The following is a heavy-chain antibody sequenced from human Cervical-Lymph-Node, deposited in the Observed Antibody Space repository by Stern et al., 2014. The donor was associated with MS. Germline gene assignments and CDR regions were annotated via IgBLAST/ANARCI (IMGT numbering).Heavy chain of an antibody. Sequence: EVQLVESGAEVKKPGESLKISCKGFGYNFYTYWIGWVRQMPGKGLEWMGPIYPDNAETRYSPSFQGQVTISADTSISTAYLQWNSLKASDTAMYYCARHTAGDWYFDLWGRGTLVTVSS. CDR2: IYPDNAET. CDR3: ARHTAGDWYFDL. J-gene: IGHJ2*01. V-gene: IGHV5-51*01. D-gene: IGHD5-18*01. CDR1: GYNFYTYW.